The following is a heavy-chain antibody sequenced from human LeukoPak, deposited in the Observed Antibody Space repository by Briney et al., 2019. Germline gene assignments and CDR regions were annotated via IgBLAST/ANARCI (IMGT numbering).Heavy chain of an antibody. V-gene: IGHV1-69*05. J-gene: IGHJ4*02. Sequence: GASVKVSCKASGGTFSSYAISWVRHAPGQGLEWMGRIIPIFGTANYAQKFQGRVTITTDESTSTAYMELSSLRSEDTAVYYCARDNYNRRITMVRGVISYSNYWGQGTLVTVSS. CDR1: GGTFSSYA. CDR2: IIPIFGTA. D-gene: IGHD3-10*01. CDR3: ARDNYNRRITMVRGVISYSNY.